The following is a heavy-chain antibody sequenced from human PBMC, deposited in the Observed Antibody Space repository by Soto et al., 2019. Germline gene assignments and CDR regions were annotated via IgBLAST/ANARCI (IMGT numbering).Heavy chain of an antibody. Sequence: QVQLQQWGTGLLKPSETLSLTCAVYGGSFSTYYWAWIRQHPGKGLEWIGETHHSGSTTYSPSLMSRVSISIDTSRNQFSLKLRAVTAADTGVYYCANRLGSFWGQGTLVTVSS. D-gene: IGHD3-16*01. J-gene: IGHJ4*02. CDR2: THHSGST. V-gene: IGHV4-34*01. CDR3: ANRLGSF. CDR1: GGSFSTYY.